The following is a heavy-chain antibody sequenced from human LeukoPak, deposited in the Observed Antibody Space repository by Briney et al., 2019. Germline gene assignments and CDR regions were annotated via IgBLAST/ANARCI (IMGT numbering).Heavy chain of an antibody. CDR1: GGSISSYY. Sequence: PSETLSLTCTVSGGSISSYYWSWIRQPPGKGLEWIGYIYYSGSTNYNPSLKSRVTISVDTSKNQFSLKLSSVTAADTAVYYCAREYSGYDCFDYWGQGTLVTVSS. CDR2: IYYSGST. CDR3: AREYSGYDCFDY. V-gene: IGHV4-59*01. D-gene: IGHD5-12*01. J-gene: IGHJ4*02.